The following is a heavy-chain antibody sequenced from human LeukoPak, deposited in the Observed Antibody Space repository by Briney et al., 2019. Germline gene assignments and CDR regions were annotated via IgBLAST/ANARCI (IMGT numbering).Heavy chain of an antibody. Sequence: GASVKVSCKASGYTFTNYDINWVRQATGQVLEWMGWMNPNSGNTDYAQKFQGRVTMTRNTSISTAYMELSSLRSEDTAVYYCARGDHYGGHPDYWGQGTLVTVSS. CDR3: ARGDHYGGHPDY. V-gene: IGHV1-8*01. J-gene: IGHJ4*02. CDR1: GYTFTNYD. D-gene: IGHD4-23*01. CDR2: MNPNSGNT.